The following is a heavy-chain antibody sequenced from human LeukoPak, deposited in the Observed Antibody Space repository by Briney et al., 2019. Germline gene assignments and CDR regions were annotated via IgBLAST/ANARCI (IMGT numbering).Heavy chain of an antibody. CDR2: IYHSGST. CDR1: GGSISSGGYS. J-gene: IGHJ4*02. CDR3: ARDVSAGSYCFDY. D-gene: IGHD3-10*01. Sequence: PSETLSLTCAVSGGSISSGGYSWSWIRQPPGKGLEWIGYIYHSGSTYYNPSLKSRVTISVDRSKNQFSLKLSSVTAADTAVYYCARDVSAGSYCFDYWGQGTLVTVSS. V-gene: IGHV4-30-2*01.